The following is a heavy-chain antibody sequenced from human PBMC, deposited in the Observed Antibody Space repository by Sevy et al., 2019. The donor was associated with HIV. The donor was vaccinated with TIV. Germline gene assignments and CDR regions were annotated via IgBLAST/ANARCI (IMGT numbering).Heavy chain of an antibody. V-gene: IGHV3-30*18. J-gene: IGHJ3*02. Sequence: GGSLRLSCAVSGFTFNAYDMHWVRQAPGKGLEYMALISYDGGKKYYADSVKGRFTISRDNSENTLYLQMNNLRAEDTVLYYCAKDLYYDILTGDATDAFDMWGQGTMVTVSS. D-gene: IGHD3-9*01. CDR1: GFTFNAYD. CDR2: ISYDGGKK. CDR3: AKDLYYDILTGDATDAFDM.